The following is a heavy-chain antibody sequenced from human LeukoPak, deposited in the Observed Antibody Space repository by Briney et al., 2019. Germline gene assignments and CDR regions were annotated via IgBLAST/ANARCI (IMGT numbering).Heavy chain of an antibody. D-gene: IGHD2-2*02. CDR1: GFTFSSYG. CDR3: ARDDYCSSTSCYIAGKYYYYGMDV. Sequence: PGGSLRLSCAASGFTFSSYGMHWVRQAPGKGLEWVAVIWYDGSNKYYADSVKGRFTISRDNSKNTLYLQMNSLRAEDTAVYYCARDDYCSSTSCYIAGKYYYYGMDVWGQGTTVTVSS. V-gene: IGHV3-33*01. CDR2: IWYDGSNK. J-gene: IGHJ6*02.